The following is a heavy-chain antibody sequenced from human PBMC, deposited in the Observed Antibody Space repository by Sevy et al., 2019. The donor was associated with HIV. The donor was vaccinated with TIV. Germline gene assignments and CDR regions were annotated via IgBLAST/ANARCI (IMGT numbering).Heavy chain of an antibody. V-gene: IGHV1-24*01. CDR1: GYTLTKLS. CDR3: ATVGLRYYSGSSSYQGDWFDP. CDR2: FDPQDAEI. D-gene: IGHD2-15*01. J-gene: IGHJ5*02. Sequence: ASVKVSCKVSGYTLTKLSIHWGRQAPGRGLEWLGDFDPQDAEIIYAQRFQGRLTMTEDTSTETAYMELSSLTSEDTAVYYCATVGLRYYSGSSSYQGDWFDPWGQGTLVTVSS.